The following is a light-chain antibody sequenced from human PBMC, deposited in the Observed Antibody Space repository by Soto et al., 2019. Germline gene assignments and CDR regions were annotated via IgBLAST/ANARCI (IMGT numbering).Light chain of an antibody. J-gene: IGKJ2*01. V-gene: IGKV3-20*01. Sequence: EIVLTQSPGTLTLSPGESATLSCRASQSVSSSYLAWYQQKPGQAPSLLIYGASRRATGIPDRFSGSGSATDSTLTISRLEPEDFAVYSCHQYGNSPYTFGQGTKLEIK. CDR1: QSVSSSY. CDR3: HQYGNSPYT. CDR2: GAS.